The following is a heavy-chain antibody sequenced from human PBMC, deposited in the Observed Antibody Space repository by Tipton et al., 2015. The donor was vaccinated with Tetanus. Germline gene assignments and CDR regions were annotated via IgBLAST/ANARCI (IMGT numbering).Heavy chain of an antibody. J-gene: IGHJ4*02. CDR3: TTSGIVWSGSRVDY. CDR2: IKSKTDGGTT. Sequence: SLRLSCATSGLFFKNAWMNWVRQAPGKGLEWVGRIKSKTDGGTTDYAARVKDRFSISRDDSKNTLFLQMNSLTTEDTAVYYCTTSGIVWSGSRVDYWGRGTLVTVSS. V-gene: IGHV3-15*07. D-gene: IGHD2-21*01. CDR1: GLFFKNAW.